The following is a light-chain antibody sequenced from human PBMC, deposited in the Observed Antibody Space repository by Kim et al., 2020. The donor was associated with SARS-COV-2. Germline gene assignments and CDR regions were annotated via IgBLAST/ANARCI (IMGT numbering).Light chain of an antibody. V-gene: IGKV1-27*01. CDR2: AAS. CDR3: QKYNGAPWA. CDR1: QGISND. J-gene: IGKJ1*01. Sequence: ASVGDRVTITCRASQGISNDFAWYQQKPGKVPKLLIYAASALRSGVPFRFSGSGSGTDFTLTISSLQPEDAASYYCQKYNGAPWAFGQGTKVDIK.